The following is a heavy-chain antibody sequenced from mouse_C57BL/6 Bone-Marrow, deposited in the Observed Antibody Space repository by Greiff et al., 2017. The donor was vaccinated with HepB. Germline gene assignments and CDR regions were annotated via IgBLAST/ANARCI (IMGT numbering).Heavy chain of an antibody. CDR1: GYTFTSYW. V-gene: IGHV1-59*01. J-gene: IGHJ4*01. Sequence: QVQLKQSGAELVRPGTSVKLSCKASGYTFTSYWMHWVKQRPGQGLEWIGVIDPSDSYTNYNQKFKGKATLTVDTSSSTAYMQLSSLTSEDSAVYYCARKNYSSMDYWGQGTSVTVSS. D-gene: IGHD2-12*01. CDR3: ARKNYSSMDY. CDR2: IDPSDSYT.